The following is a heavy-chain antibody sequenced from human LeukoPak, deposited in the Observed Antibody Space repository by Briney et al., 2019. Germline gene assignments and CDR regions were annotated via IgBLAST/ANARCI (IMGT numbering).Heavy chain of an antibody. J-gene: IGHJ6*02. CDR3: ARADVEMATIISYYYYGMDV. CDR1: GYTLTELS. D-gene: IGHD5-24*01. Sequence: ASVKVSCKVSGYTLTELSMHWVRQAPGKGLEWMGGFDPEDGETIYAQKFQGRVTITADESTSTAYMELSSLRSEDTAVYYCARADVEMATIISYYYYGMDVWGQGTTVTVSS. V-gene: IGHV1-24*01. CDR2: FDPEDGET.